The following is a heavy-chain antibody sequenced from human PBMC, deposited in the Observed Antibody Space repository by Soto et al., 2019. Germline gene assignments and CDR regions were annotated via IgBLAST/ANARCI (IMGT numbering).Heavy chain of an antibody. CDR3: ASWYSSGWYYHDY. CDR2: ISGSGGST. Sequence: PGGSLRLSCAASGFTFSSYAMTWVRQAPGKGLEWVSVISGSGGSTYYADSVKGRFTISRDNSKNTLYLQMNSLRAEDTAVYYCASWYSSGWYYHDYWGQGTLVTVSS. J-gene: IGHJ4*02. D-gene: IGHD6-19*01. CDR1: GFTFSSYA. V-gene: IGHV3-23*01.